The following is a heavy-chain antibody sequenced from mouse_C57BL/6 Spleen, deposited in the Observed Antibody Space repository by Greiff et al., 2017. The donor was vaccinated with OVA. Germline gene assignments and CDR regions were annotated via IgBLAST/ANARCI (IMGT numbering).Heavy chain of an antibody. V-gene: IGHV1-7*01. Sequence: VQLQQSGAELAKPGASVKLSCKASGYTFTSYWMHWVKQRPGQGLEWIGYINPSSGYTKYNQKFKDKATLTADNSSSTAYMQLSSLTYEDSAVYYCASSKIYYGNYYYAMDYWGQGTSVTVSS. D-gene: IGHD2-1*01. CDR1: GYTFTSYW. J-gene: IGHJ4*01. CDR2: INPSSGYT. CDR3: ASSKIYYGNYYYAMDY.